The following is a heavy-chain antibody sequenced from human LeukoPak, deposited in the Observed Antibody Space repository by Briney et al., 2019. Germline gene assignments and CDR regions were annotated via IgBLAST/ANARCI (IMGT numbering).Heavy chain of an antibody. V-gene: IGHV1-69*13. CDR3: ARDRRYRPGGYFDY. CDR1: GGTFSSYA. J-gene: IGHJ4*02. CDR2: IIPIFGTA. Sequence: ASVKVSCKAPGGTFSSYAISWVRQAPGQGLEWMGGIIPIFGTANYAQKFQGRVTITADESTSTAYMELSSLRSEDTAVYYCARDRRYRPGGYFDYWGQGTLVTVSS. D-gene: IGHD2-2*01.